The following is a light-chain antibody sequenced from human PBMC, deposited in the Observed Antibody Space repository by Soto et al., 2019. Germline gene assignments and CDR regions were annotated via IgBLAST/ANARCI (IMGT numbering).Light chain of an antibody. CDR3: QQYLSTPLT. CDR1: QSVVSSSTNKNY. J-gene: IGKJ4*01. V-gene: IGKV4-1*01. CDR2: WAS. Sequence: DIVMTQSPDSLAVSLGERATINCKSTQSVVSSSTNKNYLAWYQQKPGQPPKLLIYWASTRESGVPDRFSGSGSGTDFILTISSLQAEDVAVYYCQQYLSTPLTFGGGTKVEIK.